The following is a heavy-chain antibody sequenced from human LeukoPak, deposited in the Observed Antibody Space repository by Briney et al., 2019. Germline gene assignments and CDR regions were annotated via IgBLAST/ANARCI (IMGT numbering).Heavy chain of an antibody. CDR1: GFTFSSYA. D-gene: IGHD3-9*01. V-gene: IGHV3-23*01. CDR3: ARGSEYDILTGYS. CDR2: ISGSGGST. Sequence: GGSLRLSCAASGFTFSSYAMSWVRQAPGKGLEWVSAISGSGGSTYYADSVKGRFTISRDNSKNTLYLQMNSLRAEDTAVYYCARGSEYDILTGYSWGQGTLVTVSS. J-gene: IGHJ4*02.